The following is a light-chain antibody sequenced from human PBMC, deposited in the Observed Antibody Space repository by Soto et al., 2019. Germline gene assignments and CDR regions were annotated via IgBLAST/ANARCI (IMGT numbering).Light chain of an antibody. CDR3: SSYTSSSTVV. CDR1: SSDVGIYKY. CDR2: EVT. V-gene: IGLV2-14*01. Sequence: QSALTQPASVSGSPGQSITISCTGTSSDVGIYKYVSWYQQHPGKAPNLMIYEVTNRPSGVSNRFSGSKSGNTASLTISGLQVEDEADYYCSSYTSSSTVVFGGGTQLTVL. J-gene: IGLJ2*01.